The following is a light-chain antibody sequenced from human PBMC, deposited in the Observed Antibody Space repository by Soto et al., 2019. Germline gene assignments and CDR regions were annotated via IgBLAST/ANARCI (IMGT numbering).Light chain of an antibody. V-gene: IGKV1-5*01. J-gene: IGKJ1*01. CDR1: QSISGW. Sequence: DIPMTQSPSTLSASVGDRVTITCRASQSISGWLAWYQQKPGKAPKLLIYDASSLESGVPSRFSGSGSGTEFTLTISSLQPDDFATYYCQQYNSYRTFGQGTKVDIK. CDR2: DAS. CDR3: QQYNSYRT.